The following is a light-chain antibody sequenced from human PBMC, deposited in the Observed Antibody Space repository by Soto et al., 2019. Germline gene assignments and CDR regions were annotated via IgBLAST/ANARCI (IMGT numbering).Light chain of an antibody. Sequence: DIQLTQFPSTLSASVGDRVTIACRASQSISRWLAWYQQKPGKAPKVLIWNAYSLHSEVSSRFSGSGSGTEFTLTISSLQPDDFATYYCQQYNDYSTWTFGQGTKVEMK. J-gene: IGKJ1*01. CDR1: QSISRW. V-gene: IGKV1-5*01. CDR2: NAY. CDR3: QQYNDYSTWT.